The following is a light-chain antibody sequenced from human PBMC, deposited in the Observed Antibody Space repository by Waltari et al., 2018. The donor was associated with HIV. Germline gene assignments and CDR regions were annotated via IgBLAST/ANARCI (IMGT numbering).Light chain of an antibody. CDR1: QSVKNN. CDR3: QQYNNWPGT. Sequence: EIVMTQSPATLYVSPEERATLSCRASQSVKNNLAWYQQKPGQAPRILFYGASTRVTGIPARFSGSGSETEFTLTISSLQSEDFAVYYCQQYNNWPGTFGQGTKVEIE. CDR2: GAS. V-gene: IGKV3-15*01. J-gene: IGKJ1*01.